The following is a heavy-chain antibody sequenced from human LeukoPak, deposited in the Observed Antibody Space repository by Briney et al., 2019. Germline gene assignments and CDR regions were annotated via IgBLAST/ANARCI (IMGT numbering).Heavy chain of an antibody. D-gene: IGHD3-16*01. CDR3: ATEAWGSTPLDY. CDR1: GYTLTELS. V-gene: IGHV1-24*01. CDR2: FDPEDGET. J-gene: IGHJ4*02. Sequence: GASVKVPCKVSGYTLTELSMHWVRQAPGKGLEWMGGFDPEDGETIYAQKFQGRVTMTEDTSTDTAYMELSSLRSEDTAVYYCATEAWGSTPLDYWGQGTLVTVSS.